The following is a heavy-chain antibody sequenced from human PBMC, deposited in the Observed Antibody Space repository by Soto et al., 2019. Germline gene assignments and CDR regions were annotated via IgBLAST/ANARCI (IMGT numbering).Heavy chain of an antibody. CDR1: GGSISSYY. CDR2: IYYSWTT. V-gene: IGHV4-59*01. J-gene: IGHJ5*02. Sequence: SETLSLTGTVSGGSISSYYWSWIRKPPGKGLEWIGYIYYSWTTSYNPSLKSRVTISVDTSKKQFSLKLSSVTAADTAVYYCARVSTIFGVVTIDKWFDPWGQGTLVTVSS. D-gene: IGHD3-3*01. CDR3: ARVSTIFGVVTIDKWFDP.